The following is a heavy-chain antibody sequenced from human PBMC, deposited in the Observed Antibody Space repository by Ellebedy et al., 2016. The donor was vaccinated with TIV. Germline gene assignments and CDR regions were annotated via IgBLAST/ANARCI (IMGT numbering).Heavy chain of an antibody. V-gene: IGHV3-11*01. CDR1: GFSFSDYY. CDR2: ISNSGSTI. CDR3: TRDVAVKAKRD. D-gene: IGHD3-10*01. Sequence: GESLKISCAASGFSFSDYYMSWIRQAPGKGLEWVSYISNSGSTIYYEDSVKGRFTISRDNAKKSLYLQMNSLRAEDTAVYYCTRDVAVKAKRDWGQGTLVTVSS. J-gene: IGHJ4*02.